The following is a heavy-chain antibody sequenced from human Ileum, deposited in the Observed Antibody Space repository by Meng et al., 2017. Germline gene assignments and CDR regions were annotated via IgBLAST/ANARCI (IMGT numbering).Heavy chain of an antibody. D-gene: IGHD4-17*01. Sequence: QLRLQESGPGLVKPSETRARTCSVSSGSCTNNTYSWVWIRRPPGKGLEWIGSIYYGGSTYYNPSLKSRVTISVDTSTNQFSLKLISVTAADTAVYYCARRAHYGDPPRWGQGTLVTVSS. CDR3: ARRAHYGDPPR. J-gene: IGHJ4*02. V-gene: IGHV4-39*01. CDR2: IYYGGST. CDR1: SGSCTNNTYS.